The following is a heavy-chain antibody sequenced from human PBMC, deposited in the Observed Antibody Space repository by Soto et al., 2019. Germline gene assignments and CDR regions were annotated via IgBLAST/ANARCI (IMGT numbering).Heavy chain of an antibody. J-gene: IGHJ4*02. V-gene: IGHV3-30*18. D-gene: IGHD5-12*01. CDR2: ISHDGINK. CDR1: GFTFTNYG. CDR3: AKDRGYEILDS. Sequence: GGSLRLSCAASGFTFTNYGLHWVRQAPGKGLEWVAVISHDGINKYYEDSVKGRFTISRDTSKNTLYLQMNSLRPEDTAVYFCAKDRGYEILDSWGQGTKVTF.